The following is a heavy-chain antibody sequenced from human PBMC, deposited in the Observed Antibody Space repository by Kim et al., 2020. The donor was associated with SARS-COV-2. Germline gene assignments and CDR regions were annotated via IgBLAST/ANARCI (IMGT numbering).Heavy chain of an antibody. Sequence: SGKGTFTISRDNAKNSVYLQMSSLRAEDTALYHCARGYYDGSGYFGIYFDYWGQGTQVTVSS. J-gene: IGHJ4*02. V-gene: IGHV3-20*01. CDR3: ARGYYDGSGYFGIYFDY. D-gene: IGHD3-22*01.